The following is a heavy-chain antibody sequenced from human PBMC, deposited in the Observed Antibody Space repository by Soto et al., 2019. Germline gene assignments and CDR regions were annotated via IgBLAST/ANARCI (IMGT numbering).Heavy chain of an antibody. V-gene: IGHV1-18*01. CDR3: ARYLDASGSYYTAY. CDR2: ISPYKGNT. J-gene: IGHJ4*02. CDR1: GYTFSSIG. Sequence: QIQLVQSGAEVKKPGASVKVSCKASGYTFSSIGISWVRQAPGQGLEWMGWISPYKGNTHYAQGLQGRVTRTTDRSTSTAYMELRSLRSGDTDVYYCARYLDASGSYYTAYWGQGTLVTVSS. D-gene: IGHD3-10*01.